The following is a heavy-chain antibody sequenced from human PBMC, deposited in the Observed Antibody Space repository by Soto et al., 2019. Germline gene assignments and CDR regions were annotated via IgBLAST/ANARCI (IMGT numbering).Heavy chain of an antibody. CDR2: ISGYSANT. D-gene: IGHD1-7*01. J-gene: IGHJ6*02. CDR3: ARDTPGGWNSGNYYYGMDV. CDR1: GYTFTSYG. V-gene: IGHV1-18*01. Sequence: QVQLVQSGAEVKEPGASVKVSCKASGYTFTSYGISWVRQAPGQGLEWMGWISGYSANTNYAQNLQGRVTMTTDTSTSTAYMELRSLRSDDTAVFYCARDTPGGWNSGNYYYGMDVWGQGTTVTVSS.